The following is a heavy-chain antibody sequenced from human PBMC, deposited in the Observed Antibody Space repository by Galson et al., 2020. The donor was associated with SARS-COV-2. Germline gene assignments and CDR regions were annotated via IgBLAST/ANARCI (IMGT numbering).Heavy chain of an antibody. J-gene: IGHJ4*02. CDR2: IYSGGST. CDR3: ARGMEYYGSGSHY. CDR1: GFTVSSNY. D-gene: IGHD3-10*01. V-gene: IGHV3-53*01. Sequence: GGSLRLSCAASGFTVSSNYMSWVRQAPGKGLEWVSVIYSGGSTYYADSVKGRFTISRDNSKNTLYLQMNSLRAEDTAVYYCARGMEYYGSGSHYWGQGTVLTVAS.